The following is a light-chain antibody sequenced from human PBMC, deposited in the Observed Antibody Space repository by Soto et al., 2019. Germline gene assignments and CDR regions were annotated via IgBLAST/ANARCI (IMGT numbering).Light chain of an antibody. CDR3: LQYDNWPPT. CDR2: GAS. V-gene: IGKV3-15*01. Sequence: EMVVTQSPATLSVSPGERVTLSCRATQSVSSDLAWYQQRPGLAPRLLIYGASTRATGIAARFSGSGSGTEFTLTISSLESEDFAVYYCLQYDNWPPTFGQGTKLEIK. J-gene: IGKJ2*01. CDR1: QSVSSD.